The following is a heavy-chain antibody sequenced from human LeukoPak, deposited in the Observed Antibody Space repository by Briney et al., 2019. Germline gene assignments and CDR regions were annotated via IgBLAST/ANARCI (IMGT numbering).Heavy chain of an antibody. J-gene: IGHJ1*01. Sequence: ASVKVSCKASGYRFTSQYVHWVRQAPGQGLEWMGIINPTGGSTRNAQKFQGRFSMTGDTSTSTVYMELSRLRSEDTAVYYCARIAGGAARPRYFQHWGQGTLVTVSS. CDR2: INPTGGST. D-gene: IGHD6-6*01. CDR3: ARIAGGAARPRYFQH. CDR1: GYRFTSQY. V-gene: IGHV1-46*01.